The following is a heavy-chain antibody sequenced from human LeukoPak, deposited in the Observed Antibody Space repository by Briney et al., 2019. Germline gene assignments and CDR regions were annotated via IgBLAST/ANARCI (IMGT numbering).Heavy chain of an antibody. CDR2: IWYDGSNK. Sequence: GGSLRLSCAASGFTFSSYSLNWVRQAPGKGLEWVAVIWYDGSNKYYADSVKGRFTISRDNSKNTLYLQMNSLRAEDTAVYYCARDPGGWYYFDYWGQGTLVTVSS. CDR1: GFTFSSYS. V-gene: IGHV3-33*08. CDR3: ARDPGGWYYFDY. D-gene: IGHD6-19*01. J-gene: IGHJ4*02.